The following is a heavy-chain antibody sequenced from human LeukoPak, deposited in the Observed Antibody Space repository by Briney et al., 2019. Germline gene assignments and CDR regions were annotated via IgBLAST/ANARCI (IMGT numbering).Heavy chain of an antibody. D-gene: IGHD6-13*01. V-gene: IGHV4-4*07. CDR2: IYTSGST. Sequence: PSETLSLTCTVSGGSISSYYWSWIRQPAGKGLEWIGRIYTSGSTNYNPSLKSRVTMSVDTSKNQFSQKLSSVTAADTAVYYCARANSSSWFDYYYYYMDVWGKGTTVTVSS. CDR3: ARANSSSWFDYYYYYMDV. J-gene: IGHJ6*03. CDR1: GGSISSYY.